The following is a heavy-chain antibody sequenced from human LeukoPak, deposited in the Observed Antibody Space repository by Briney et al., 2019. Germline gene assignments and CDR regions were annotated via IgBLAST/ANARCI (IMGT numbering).Heavy chain of an antibody. CDR3: ARDIRMDV. J-gene: IGHJ6*03. V-gene: IGHV3-30*03. CDR2: ISYDGTDK. CDR1: GFTFSDYG. Sequence: GGSLRLSCAASGFTFSDYGFHWVRQAPGKGLEWVAVISYDGTDKYYTDSVRGRFTISRDNSKNTLYLQMNSLRAEDTAVYYCARDIRMDVWGKGTTVTVSS.